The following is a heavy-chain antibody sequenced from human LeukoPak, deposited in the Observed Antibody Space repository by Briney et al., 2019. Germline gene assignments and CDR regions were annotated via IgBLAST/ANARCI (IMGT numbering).Heavy chain of an antibody. J-gene: IGHJ4*02. V-gene: IGHV1-2*02. CDR1: GYTFTGYY. CDR2: INPDSGGT. CDR3: ARDLLWFGELTFDY. D-gene: IGHD3-10*01. Sequence: ASVKVSCKASGYTFTGYYMHWVRQAPGQGLEWMGWINPDSGGTNYAQKFQGRVTMTRDTSISTAYMELSRLRSDDTAVYYCARDLLWFGELTFDYWGQGTLVTVSS.